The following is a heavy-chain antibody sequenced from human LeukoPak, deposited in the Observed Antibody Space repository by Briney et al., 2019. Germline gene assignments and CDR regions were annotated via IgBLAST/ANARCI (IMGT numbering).Heavy chain of an antibody. CDR2: IYYSGST. V-gene: IGHV4-31*03. CDR3: ARLIHVDIVATAVDP. Sequence: SETLSLTCTVSGGSFSSGGYYWSWIRQHPGKGLEWIGYIYYSGSTYYNPSLKSRVTISVDTSKNQFSLKLSSVTAADTAVYYCARLIHVDIVATAVDPWGQGTLVTVSS. D-gene: IGHD5-12*01. CDR1: GGSFSSGGYY. J-gene: IGHJ5*02.